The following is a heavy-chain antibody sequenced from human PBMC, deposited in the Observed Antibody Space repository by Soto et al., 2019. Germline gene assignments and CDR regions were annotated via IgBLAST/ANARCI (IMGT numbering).Heavy chain of an antibody. D-gene: IGHD3-10*01. J-gene: IGHJ2*01. CDR1: GGSISSGDYY. CDR3: ARVMTNSGSYYNEYWYFDL. CDR2: IYYSGST. V-gene: IGHV4-30-4*01. Sequence: QVQLQESGPGLVKPSQTLSLTCTVSGGSISSGDYYWSWIRQPPGKGLEWIGYIYYSGSTYYNPSLKSRVTISVDTSKNQFSLKLSSVTAADTAVYYCARVMTNSGSYYNEYWYFDLWGRGTLVTVSS.